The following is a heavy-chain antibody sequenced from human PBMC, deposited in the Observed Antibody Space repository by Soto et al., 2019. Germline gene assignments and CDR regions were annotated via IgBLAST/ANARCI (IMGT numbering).Heavy chain of an antibody. J-gene: IGHJ4*02. CDR2: VSGNDGST. CDR1: GYIFSNFG. V-gene: IGHV1-18*01. Sequence: VQLVQSGGEVKKPGASVKVSCQTSGYIFSNFGVSWVRQAPGQGLEWLGWVSGNDGSTRYAPNIQGRVTMTTDSATSTAYMELRGLTSDDTATYYCARDFGDYRLRYWGQGTLVSVSS. D-gene: IGHD4-17*01. CDR3: ARDFGDYRLRY.